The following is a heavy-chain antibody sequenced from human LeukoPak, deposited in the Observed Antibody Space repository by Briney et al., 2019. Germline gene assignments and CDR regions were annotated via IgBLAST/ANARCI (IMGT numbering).Heavy chain of an antibody. CDR2: ISSSGSTI. Sequence: GGSLRLSCAASGFTFSSYEMNWVRQAPGKGLEWVSYISSSGSTIYYADSVKGRFTISRDNAKNSLYLEMNSLRAEDTAVYYCARWTDTNDYGDSNLSYWGQGTLVTVSS. J-gene: IGHJ4*02. V-gene: IGHV3-48*03. CDR1: GFTFSSYE. D-gene: IGHD4-17*01. CDR3: ARWTDTNDYGDSNLSY.